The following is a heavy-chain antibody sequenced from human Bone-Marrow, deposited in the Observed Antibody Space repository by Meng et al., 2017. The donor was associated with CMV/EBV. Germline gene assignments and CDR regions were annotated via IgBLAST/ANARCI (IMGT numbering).Heavy chain of an antibody. CDR3: AKDISARGYDFWSGYLYYYYYGMDV. CDR2: ISYDGSNK. V-gene: IGHV3-30-3*01. CDR1: GFTFSSYA. J-gene: IGHJ6*02. D-gene: IGHD3-3*01. Sequence: GGSLRLSCAASGFTFSSYAMHWVRQAPGKGLEWVAVISYDGSNKYYADSVKGRFTISRDNSKNTLYLQMNSLRAEDTALYYCAKDISARGYDFWSGYLYYYYYGMDVWGQGTTVTVSS.